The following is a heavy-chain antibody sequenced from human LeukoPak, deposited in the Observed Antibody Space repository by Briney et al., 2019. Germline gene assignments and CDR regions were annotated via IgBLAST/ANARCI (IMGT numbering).Heavy chain of an antibody. CDR1: GYTFTAYY. CDR3: ARVGSITARKNYFDY. V-gene: IGHV1-2*02. Sequence: GASVKVSCKAAGYTFTAYYIHWVRQAPGQGLEWKGWINPNSGGTNSAQKFQGRVTMTRDSSISTAYMEISRLTPDDTAVYHCARVGSITARKNYFDYWGQGTLVTVSS. CDR2: INPNSGGT. D-gene: IGHD6-6*01. J-gene: IGHJ4*02.